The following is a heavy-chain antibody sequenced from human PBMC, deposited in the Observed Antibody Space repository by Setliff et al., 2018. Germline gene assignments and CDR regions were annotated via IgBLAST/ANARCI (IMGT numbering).Heavy chain of an antibody. CDR1: GYSFTLYA. D-gene: IGHD2-21*01. CDR3: ARGYCDGIGCPAPLYYFDS. Sequence: ASVKVSCKASGYSFTLYAMHWMRQAPGQRLEWMGWMNIDNGKTEYSQEFQDRVTFTRDTFAETAYMELRSLTSDDMAVYYCARGYCDGIGCPAPLYYFDSWGRGTLVTVSS. CDR2: MNIDNGKT. V-gene: IGHV1-3*03. J-gene: IGHJ4*02.